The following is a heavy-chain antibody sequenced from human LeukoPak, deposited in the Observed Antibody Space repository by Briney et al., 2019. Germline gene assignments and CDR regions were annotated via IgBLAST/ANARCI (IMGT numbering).Heavy chain of an antibody. D-gene: IGHD1-1*01. CDR2: IGTAGDT. CDR1: GFTFSSYD. J-gene: IGHJ6*02. Sequence: PGGSLRLSCAASGFTFSSYDMHWVRQATGKGLEWVSAIGTAGDTYYPGSVKGRFTISRENAKNSLYLQMNSLRAGDTAVYYCAGARGSYYGMDVWGQGTTVTVSS. V-gene: IGHV3-13*01. CDR3: AGARGSYYGMDV.